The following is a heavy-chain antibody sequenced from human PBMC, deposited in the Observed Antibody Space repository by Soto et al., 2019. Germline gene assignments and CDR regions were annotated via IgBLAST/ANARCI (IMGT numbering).Heavy chain of an antibody. CDR3: ARHSGNPKQPGGGGQASHAFDI. J-gene: IGHJ3*02. V-gene: IGHV4-59*08. D-gene: IGHD2-15*01. CDR1: GGSISSYY. Sequence: SATLSLTCALSGGSISSYYWSWIRQPPGKGLKWIGYIYYSGSTNCNPSLKSRVTISVDTSKNQFSLKLSSVTAADTAVYYCARHSGNPKQPGGGGQASHAFDIWRQGTMVTVSS. CDR2: IYYSGST.